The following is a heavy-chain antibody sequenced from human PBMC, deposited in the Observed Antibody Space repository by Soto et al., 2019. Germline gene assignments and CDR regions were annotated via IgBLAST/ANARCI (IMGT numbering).Heavy chain of an antibody. Sequence: SXRLSCAATGFTFISYAMHWVRQAPGKGLEWVAVIWYDGSNKYYADSVKGRFTVSRDNPKNTLYLQMNSLRAEDTAFYYCARGIPTIGTAPDYWGQGTLVTVSS. CDR3: ARGIPTIGTAPDY. CDR1: GFTFISYA. J-gene: IGHJ4*02. CDR2: IWYDGSNK. V-gene: IGHV3-33*01. D-gene: IGHD5-18*01.